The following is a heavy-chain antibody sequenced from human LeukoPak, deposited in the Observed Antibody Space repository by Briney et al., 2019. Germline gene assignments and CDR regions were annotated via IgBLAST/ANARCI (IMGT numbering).Heavy chain of an antibody. CDR2: ISYDGSNK. V-gene: IGHV3-33*05. Sequence: GRSLRRCCAASWINFSGYGMHWGGQAPVKGLAWVPVISYDGSNKYYADSVKGRFTISRDNSKNTLYLQMNSLRAEDTAVYYCAREAWFGELLLDYWGQGTLVTVSS. J-gene: IGHJ4*02. D-gene: IGHD3-10*01. CDR1: WINFSGYG. CDR3: AREAWFGELLLDY.